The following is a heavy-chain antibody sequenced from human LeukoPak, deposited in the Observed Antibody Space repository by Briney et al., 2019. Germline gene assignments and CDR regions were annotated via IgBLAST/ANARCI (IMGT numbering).Heavy chain of an antibody. Sequence: TGGSLRLSCAASGFTFSNYAMHWVRQAPGKGLEWVAFISYDGSKKYYADSVKGRFSISRDNSKNTLYLQMNSLRAGDTAVYFCANDAAQQQVSNLFYGMDVWGQGTTVTVSS. CDR2: ISYDGSKK. D-gene: IGHD6-13*01. CDR3: ANDAAQQQVSNLFYGMDV. CDR1: GFTFSNYA. J-gene: IGHJ6*02. V-gene: IGHV3-30-3*02.